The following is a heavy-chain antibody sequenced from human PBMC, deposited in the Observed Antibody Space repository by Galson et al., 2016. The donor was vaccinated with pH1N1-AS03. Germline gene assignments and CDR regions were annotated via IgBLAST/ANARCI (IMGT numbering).Heavy chain of an antibody. J-gene: IGHJ6*03. CDR1: GGSISSHY. Sequence: LSLTCTVSGGSISSHYWSWIRRPPGKGLEWLGYIYYSVTTNYNPSLKSRVTISVDTSKNQFSLKLTSVTAADTTVYYCARDPSQSYYGRHYMDVWGKGTTVTVSS. V-gene: IGHV4-59*11. CDR2: IYYSVTT. D-gene: IGHD3-10*01. CDR3: ARDPSQSYYGRHYMDV.